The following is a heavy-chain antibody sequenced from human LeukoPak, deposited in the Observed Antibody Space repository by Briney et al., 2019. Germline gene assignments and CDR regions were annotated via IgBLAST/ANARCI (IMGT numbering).Heavy chain of an antibody. CDR3: AKDMGDDYNLRTFDY. CDR2: ISWNSGSI. J-gene: IGHJ4*02. Sequence: QPGRSLRLSCAASGFTFDDYAMHWVRRAPGKGLEWVSGISWNSGSIGYADSVKGRFTISRDNAKNSLYLQMNSLRAEDMALYYCAKDMGDDYNLRTFDYWGQGTLVTVSS. CDR1: GFTFDDYA. D-gene: IGHD5-24*01. V-gene: IGHV3-9*03.